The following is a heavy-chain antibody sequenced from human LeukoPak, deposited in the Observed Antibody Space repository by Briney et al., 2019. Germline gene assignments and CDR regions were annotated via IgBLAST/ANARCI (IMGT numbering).Heavy chain of an antibody. D-gene: IGHD1-1*01. V-gene: IGHV3-30*18. CDR1: GFTFSSYG. CDR2: ISYDGSNK. Sequence: GGSLRLSCAASGFTFSSYGMHWVRQAPGKGLEWVAVISYDGSNKYYADSAKGRFTISRDNSKNTLYLHMNSLRAEDTAVYYCAKDGGTSGFDPWGQGTLVTVSS. J-gene: IGHJ5*02. CDR3: AKDGGTSGFDP.